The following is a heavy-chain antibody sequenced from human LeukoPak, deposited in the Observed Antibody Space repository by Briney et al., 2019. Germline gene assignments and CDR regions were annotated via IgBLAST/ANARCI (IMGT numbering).Heavy chain of an antibody. V-gene: IGHV3-21*01. CDR1: GFTFRSYS. CDR2: ISSDSSYK. CDR3: AREDFYDFWPPGGVDV. J-gene: IGHJ6*02. D-gene: IGHD3-3*01. Sequence: GGSLRLSCAASGFTFRSYSMTWVRQSPGKGLEWVSSISSDSSYKYSADSMKGRFTVSRDDAKNSLYLQMNSLRAEDTAVYFCAREDFYDFWPPGGVDVWGQGTTVTVSS.